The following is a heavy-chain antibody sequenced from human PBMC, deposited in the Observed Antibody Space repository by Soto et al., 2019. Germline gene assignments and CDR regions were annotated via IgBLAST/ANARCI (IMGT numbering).Heavy chain of an antibody. V-gene: IGHV1-18*01. J-gene: IGHJ4*02. CDR3: TLVALDY. CDR2: ISTYTGNT. Sequence: QVQLVQSGAEVKKPGASVKVSCKASGYTFISYGISWVRQAPGQGLEWMGWISTYTGNTNYTQKLQGRVTMTTDTSTTTAYMELRNLRSDDTAVYYCTLVALDYWGQGTLVTVSS. D-gene: IGHD5-12*01. CDR1: GYTFISYG.